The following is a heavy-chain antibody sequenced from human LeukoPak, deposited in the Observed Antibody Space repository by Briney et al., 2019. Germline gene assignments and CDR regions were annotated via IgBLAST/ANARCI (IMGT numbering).Heavy chain of an antibody. V-gene: IGHV3-48*02. J-gene: IGHJ4*02. CDR1: GFTFSSYS. CDR2: ISSSSSTI. D-gene: IGHD6-6*01. Sequence: PGGSLRLSCAASGFTFSSYSMNWVRQAPGKGLEWVSYISSSSSTIYYADSVKGRFTISRDNAKDSLYLQMNSLRDEDTAVYYCAASSSDDAGMDYWGQGTLVTVSS. CDR3: AASSSDDAGMDY.